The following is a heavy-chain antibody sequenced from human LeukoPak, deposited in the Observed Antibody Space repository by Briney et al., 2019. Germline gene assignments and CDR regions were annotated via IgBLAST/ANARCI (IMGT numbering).Heavy chain of an antibody. CDR1: GYTFTGYY. CDR2: INPNSGGT. Sequence: ASVKVSCKASGYTFTGYYMHWVRQAPGQGLEWMGWINPNSGGTNYAQKFQGRVTMTRDTSISTAYMELSRLRSDDTAVYYRASLLGGYNWFDPWGQGTLVTVSS. CDR3: ASLLGGYNWFDP. J-gene: IGHJ5*02. D-gene: IGHD2-15*01. V-gene: IGHV1-2*02.